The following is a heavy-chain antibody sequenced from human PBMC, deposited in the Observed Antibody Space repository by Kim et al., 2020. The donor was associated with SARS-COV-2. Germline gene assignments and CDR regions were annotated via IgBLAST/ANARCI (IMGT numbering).Heavy chain of an antibody. J-gene: IGHJ4*02. CDR3: ARSITGSYVDY. CDR1: GGSISSSSYY. V-gene: IGHV4-39*01. CDR2: IYYSGTT. Sequence: SETLSLTCTVSGGSISSSSYYWGWIRQPPGKGLEWIGNIYYSGTTYYNPSLKSRVTISVDTSKNQFSLKLSSVTAADTAVYYCARSITGSYVDYWGQGTLVTVSS. D-gene: IGHD6-6*01.